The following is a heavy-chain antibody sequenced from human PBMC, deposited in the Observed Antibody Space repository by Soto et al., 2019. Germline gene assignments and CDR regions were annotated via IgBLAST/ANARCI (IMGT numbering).Heavy chain of an antibody. V-gene: IGHV1-69*01. D-gene: IGHD3-10*01. Sequence: QVQLVQSGAEVKKPGSSVTVSCKASGGTFRNHVFNWVRQAPGQGLEWMGGIIPIIGTPNYAQTFQGRVTITADASTNTVYLEVSSLRSQDTAVYYCARDLEFRDGNISHLDYWGQGTLVTVSS. CDR2: IIPIIGTP. CDR1: GGTFRNHV. CDR3: ARDLEFRDGNISHLDY. J-gene: IGHJ4*02.